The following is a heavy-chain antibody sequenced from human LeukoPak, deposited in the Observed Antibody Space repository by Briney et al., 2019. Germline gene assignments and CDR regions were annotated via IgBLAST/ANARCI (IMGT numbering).Heavy chain of an antibody. V-gene: IGHV4-4*07. CDR3: ARDRDWNYWFDA. J-gene: IGHJ5*02. D-gene: IGHD1-7*01. CDR1: GGSIRSYY. Sequence: SETLSLTCTVSGGSIRSYYWNWIRQPAGRGLEWIGRIYTTGITNYNPSLKSRVTMSVDTSKNDFSLKLSSVTAADTAVYYCARDRDWNYWFDAWGQGTLVTVST. CDR2: IYTTGIT.